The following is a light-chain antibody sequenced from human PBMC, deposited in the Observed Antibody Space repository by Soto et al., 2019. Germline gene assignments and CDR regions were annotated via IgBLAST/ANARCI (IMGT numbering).Light chain of an antibody. J-gene: IGLJ1*01. CDR2: EGS. CDR1: SSDVGSYNF. V-gene: IGLV2-23*01. CDR3: CSYAGSSTWV. Sequence: QSALTQPASVSGSPGQSITISCTGTSSDVGSYNFVSWYQQHPGKAPKLMIYEGSKRPSGVSNRFSGSKSGNTASLTISGLQAGDEADYYCCSYAGSSTWVFGTGTKVTVL.